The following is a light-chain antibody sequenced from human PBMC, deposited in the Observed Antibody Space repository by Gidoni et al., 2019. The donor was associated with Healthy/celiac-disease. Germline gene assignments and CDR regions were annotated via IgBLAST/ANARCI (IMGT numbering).Light chain of an antibody. CDR2: KDS. CDR3: QSADSSGTSYWV. CDR1: ALPKQY. J-gene: IGLJ3*02. V-gene: IGLV3-25*03. Sequence: TCSGDALPKQYAYWYQQKPGQAPVLVIYKDSERPSGIPERFSGSSSGTTVTLTISGVQAVDEADYYCQSADSSGTSYWVFGGGTKLTVL.